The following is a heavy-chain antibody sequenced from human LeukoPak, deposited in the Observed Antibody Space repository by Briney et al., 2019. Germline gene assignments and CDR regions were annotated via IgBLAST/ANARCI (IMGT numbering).Heavy chain of an antibody. J-gene: IGHJ4*02. V-gene: IGHV1-2*02. CDR2: INPNSGDT. Sequence: ASVKVSCKASGYTFTGYYMHLVRQAPGQGLEWMGWINPNSGDTNYAQKFQGRVTVTRDTSISTAYMELSRLRSDDTAVYYCAIVGSSGWYVHPTLDYWGQGTLVTVSS. CDR1: GYTFTGYY. D-gene: IGHD6-19*01. CDR3: AIVGSSGWYVHPTLDY.